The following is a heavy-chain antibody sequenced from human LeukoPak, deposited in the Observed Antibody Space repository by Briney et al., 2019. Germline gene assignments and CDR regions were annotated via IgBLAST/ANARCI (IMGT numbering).Heavy chain of an antibody. CDR3: ARGPDSSGYYYFDY. CDR2: IYHSGST. D-gene: IGHD3-22*01. J-gene: IGHJ4*02. V-gene: IGHV4-30-4*01. CDR1: GGSISSGDYY. Sequence: SETLSLTCTVSGGSISSGDYYWSWIRQPPGKGLEWIGYIYHSGSTYYNPSLKSRVTISVDTSKNQFSLKLSSVTAADTAVYYCARGPDSSGYYYFDYWGQRTLVTVSS.